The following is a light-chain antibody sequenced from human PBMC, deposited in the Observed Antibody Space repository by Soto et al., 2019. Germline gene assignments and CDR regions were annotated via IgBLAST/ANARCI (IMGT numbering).Light chain of an antibody. J-gene: IGLJ1*01. V-gene: IGLV2-14*01. CDR1: SSDVGGYNY. Sequence: QSALAQPASVSGSPGQSITISCTGTSSDVGGYNYVSWYQQHPGKAPKLMIYEVSNRPSGVSNRFSGSKSGNTASLTISGLQAEDEVDYYCSSYTTSSRYVLGNRTKVTV. CDR2: EVS. CDR3: SSYTTSSRYV.